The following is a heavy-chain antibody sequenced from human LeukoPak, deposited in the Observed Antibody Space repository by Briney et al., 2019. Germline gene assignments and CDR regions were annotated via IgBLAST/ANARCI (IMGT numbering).Heavy chain of an antibody. V-gene: IGHV3-30-3*01. J-gene: IGHJ5*02. CDR2: ISLDGSTE. CDR1: GFSLSNFQ. D-gene: IGHD3-10*01. CDR3: MRDYMGWFDP. Sequence: GGSLRLSCVASGFSLSNFQMYWVRQAPGKGLEWVSIISLDGSTEFYADSVRGRFTISRDTASNTMHLEMNNLRIEDTAVYYCMRDYMGWFDPWGQGSLVTVSS.